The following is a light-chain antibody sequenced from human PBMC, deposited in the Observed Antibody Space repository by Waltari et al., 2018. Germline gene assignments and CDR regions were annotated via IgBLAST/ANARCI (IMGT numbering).Light chain of an antibody. CDR3: QQHDNSPWT. V-gene: IGKV1-33*01. Sequence: DIQMTQSPSSLSASVGDRVTITCRASQGISNWLAWYQQKPGKAPKLLIYRSSNLEKGVPSRFSGSGSVTDFTLTISSLQPEDIATYYCQQHDNSPWTFGQGTKVEIK. CDR2: RSS. J-gene: IGKJ1*01. CDR1: QGISNW.